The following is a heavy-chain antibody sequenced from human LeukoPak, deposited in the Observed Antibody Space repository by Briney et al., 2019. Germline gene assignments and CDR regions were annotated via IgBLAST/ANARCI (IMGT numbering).Heavy chain of an antibody. CDR2: INHSGST. Sequence: PSETLSLTCTVSGGSISSYYWSWIRQPPGKGLEWIGEINHSGSTNYNPSLKSRVTISVDTSKNQFSLKLSSVTAADTAAYYCARAPARLPSYYYGSGSYSRPFDIWGQGTMVTVSS. V-gene: IGHV4-34*01. CDR1: GGSISSYY. D-gene: IGHD3-10*01. CDR3: ARAPARLPSYYYGSGSYSRPFDI. J-gene: IGHJ3*02.